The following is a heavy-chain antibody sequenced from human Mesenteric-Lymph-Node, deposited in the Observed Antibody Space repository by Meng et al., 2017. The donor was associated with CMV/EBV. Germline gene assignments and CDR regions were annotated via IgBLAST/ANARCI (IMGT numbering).Heavy chain of an antibody. CDR1: GFTFKNYS. J-gene: IGHJ4*02. V-gene: IGHV3-23*01. CDR2: VNGGVCAT. Sequence: GESLKISCVASGFTFKNYSMSWVRQAPGRRLEWVSTVNGGVCATYYSDSAKGRFTISRDNSKNTLYLQMNTLRVEDTAIYYCAKDLMYNWNDGKINSWGPGTLVTVSS. CDR3: AKDLMYNWNDGKINS. D-gene: IGHD1-20*01.